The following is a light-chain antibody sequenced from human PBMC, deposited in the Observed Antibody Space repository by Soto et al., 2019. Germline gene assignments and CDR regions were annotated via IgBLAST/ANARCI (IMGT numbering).Light chain of an antibody. Sequence: EIVLAQFPVTLSFSPGGRANLPCRASQSVSSSYLAWYQQTPGQAPRLLIYSASSRATGIPDRFSGSGSGTDFTLTISRLEPEDFAVYYCQQYGSSPPLTFGGGTKVDIK. V-gene: IGKV3-20*01. CDR1: QSVSSSY. CDR3: QQYGSSPPLT. CDR2: SAS. J-gene: IGKJ4*01.